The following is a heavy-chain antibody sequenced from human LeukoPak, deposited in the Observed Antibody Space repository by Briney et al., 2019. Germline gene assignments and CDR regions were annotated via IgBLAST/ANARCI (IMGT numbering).Heavy chain of an antibody. CDR3: AREREGAFDI. J-gene: IGHJ3*02. CDR2: IGSSSRSI. CDR1: AFTFSSYS. D-gene: IGHD1-26*01. V-gene: IGHV3-21*06. Sequence: PGGSLRLSCAASAFTFSSYSMNWVRQAPGKGLEWVSSIGSSSRSIYYADSVKGRFTISRDNARNSLYLQMNSLRAEDTAVYYCAREREGAFDIWGQGTMVTVPS.